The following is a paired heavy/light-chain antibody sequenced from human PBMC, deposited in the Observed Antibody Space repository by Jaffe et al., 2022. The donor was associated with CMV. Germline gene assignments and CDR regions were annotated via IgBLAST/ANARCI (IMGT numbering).Heavy chain of an antibody. CDR2: ISAYNGKT. Sequence: QVQLVQSGTEVKKPGASVKVSCKASGYTFSNYGFSWVRQAPGQGLEWMGWISAYNGKTNYAPKLQGRVTMTTETSTNTAYMELRSLRSDDTAVYYCARAGYFDSSDYWGQGTLVTVSS. CDR1: GYTFSNYG. J-gene: IGHJ4*02. CDR3: ARAGYFDSSDY. D-gene: IGHD3-22*01. V-gene: IGHV1-18*01.
Light chain of an antibody. CDR3: QQYNNWLST. Sequence: EIVMTQSPATLSVSPGERATLSCRASQSVSSNLAWYQQKPGQAPRLLISGASTRATGIPARFSGSGSGTEFTLTISSLQSEDFAVYYCQQYNNWLSTFGQGTKVEIK. V-gene: IGKV3-15*01. CDR1: QSVSSN. J-gene: IGKJ1*01. CDR2: GAS.